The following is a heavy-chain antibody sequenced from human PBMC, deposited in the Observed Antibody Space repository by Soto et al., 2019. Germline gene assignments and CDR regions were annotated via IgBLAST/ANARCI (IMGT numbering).Heavy chain of an antibody. CDR2: ISWNSGSI. J-gene: IGHJ4*02. CDR3: AKAYSSSSILVWKLDY. Sequence: EVQLVESGGGLVQPGRSLRLSCAASGFTFDDYAMHWVRQAPGKGLEWVSGISWNSGSIGYADSVKGRFTISRDNAKNSLYLQMNSLRAEDMALYYCAKAYSSSSILVWKLDYWGQGTLVTVSS. D-gene: IGHD6-6*01. V-gene: IGHV3-9*03. CDR1: GFTFDDYA.